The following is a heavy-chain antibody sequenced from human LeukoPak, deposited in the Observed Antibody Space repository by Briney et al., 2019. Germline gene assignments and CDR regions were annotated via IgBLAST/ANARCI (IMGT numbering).Heavy chain of an antibody. D-gene: IGHD1-1*01. J-gene: IGHJ5*02. CDR2: INHSGST. CDR1: GGSFSGYY. Sequence: IPSETLSLTCAVYGGSFSGYYWSWIRQPPGKGLEWIGEINHSGSTNYNPSLKSRVTISVDTSKNQFSLKLSSVTAADTAVYYCARDYWNDVSWFDPWGQGTLVTVSS. V-gene: IGHV4-34*01. CDR3: ARDYWNDVSWFDP.